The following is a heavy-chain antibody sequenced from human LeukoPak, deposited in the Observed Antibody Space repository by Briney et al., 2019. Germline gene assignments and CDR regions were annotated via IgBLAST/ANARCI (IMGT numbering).Heavy chain of an antibody. CDR3: ARLPGYDIADYYYYYMDV. D-gene: IGHD3-9*01. CDR2: ISAYNGNT. V-gene: IGHV1-18*01. J-gene: IGHJ6*03. Sequence: GASVKVSCKASGYTFTSYGISWVRQAPGQGLEWMGWISAYNGNTNYAQKLQGRVTMTTDTSTSTAYMELRSLRSDDTAVYYCARLPGYDIADYYYYYMDVWGKGTTVTVYS. CDR1: GYTFTSYG.